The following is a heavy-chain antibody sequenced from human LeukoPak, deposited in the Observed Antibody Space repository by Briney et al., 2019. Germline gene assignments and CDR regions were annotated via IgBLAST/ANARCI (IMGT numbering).Heavy chain of an antibody. CDR3: ARGRRYSSGWYKGCYGMDV. V-gene: IGHV1-8*01. J-gene: IGHJ6*02. Sequence: ASVKVSCKASGYTFTSYDINWVRQATGQGLEWMGWMNPNSGNTGYAQKFQGRVTMTRNTSISTAYMELSSLRSEDTAVYYRARGRRYSSGWYKGCYGMDVWGQGTTVTVSS. CDR1: GYTFTSYD. D-gene: IGHD6-19*01. CDR2: MNPNSGNT.